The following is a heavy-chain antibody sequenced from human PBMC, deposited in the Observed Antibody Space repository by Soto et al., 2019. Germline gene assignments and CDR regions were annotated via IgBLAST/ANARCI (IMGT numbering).Heavy chain of an antibody. J-gene: IGHJ3*02. CDR2: IWYDGSNK. CDR1: GFTFSSYG. D-gene: IGHD3-10*01. V-gene: IGHV3-33*01. CDR3: ARVLLWFGEQKRGAFDI. Sequence: GSLRLSCAASGFTFSSYGMHWVRQAPGKGLEWVAVIWYDGSNKYYADSVKGRFTISRDNAKNTLYLQMNSLRAEDTAVYYCARVLLWFGEQKRGAFDIWGQGTMVTVSS.